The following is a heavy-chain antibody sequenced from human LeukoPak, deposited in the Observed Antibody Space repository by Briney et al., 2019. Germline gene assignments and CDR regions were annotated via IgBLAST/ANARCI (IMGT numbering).Heavy chain of an antibody. D-gene: IGHD3-22*01. J-gene: IGHJ3*02. CDR1: GGTFSSYA. CDR2: IIPIFGTA. Sequence: SVKVSCKASGGTFSSYAISWVRRAPGQGLEWMGRIIPIFGTANYAQKFQGRVTITTDESTSTAYMELSSLRSEDTAVYYCASDNYDSSGYYYAFDIWGQGTMVTVSS. CDR3: ASDNYDSSGYYYAFDI. V-gene: IGHV1-69*05.